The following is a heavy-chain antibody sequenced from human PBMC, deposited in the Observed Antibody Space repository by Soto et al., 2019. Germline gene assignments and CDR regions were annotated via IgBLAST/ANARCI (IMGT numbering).Heavy chain of an antibody. CDR3: ARHFSSNWFYFDY. J-gene: IGHJ4*01. CDR1: GYTFSSNW. D-gene: IGHD6-13*01. CDR2: IYPGDSET. V-gene: IGHV5-51*01. Sequence: PGESLKISCQTSGYTFSSNWIGWVRQMPGKGLEWMGIIYPGDSETRYSPSFQGQVTISADRSFSTAYLQWTSLQASDTAMYYCARHFSSNWFYFDYWGQGTLVTVSS.